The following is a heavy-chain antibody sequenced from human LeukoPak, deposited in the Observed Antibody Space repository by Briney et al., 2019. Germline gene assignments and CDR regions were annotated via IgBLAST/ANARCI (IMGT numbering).Heavy chain of an antibody. CDR2: IYSGGST. Sequence: GGSLRLSCAASGFTVSSNYMSWVRQAPGKGLEWVSVIYSGGSTYYADSVKGRFTISRDNSKNTLYLQMNSLRAEDTAVYYCAKDRGQWLVRAVYYFDYWGQGTLVTVSS. V-gene: IGHV3-53*01. J-gene: IGHJ4*02. CDR1: GFTVSSNY. D-gene: IGHD6-19*01. CDR3: AKDRGQWLVRAVYYFDY.